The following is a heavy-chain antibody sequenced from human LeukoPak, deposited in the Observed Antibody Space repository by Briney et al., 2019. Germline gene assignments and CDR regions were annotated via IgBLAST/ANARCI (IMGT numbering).Heavy chain of an antibody. CDR2: INYDVITT. CDR3: AKDRVPDGHRPFDA. V-gene: IGHV3-30*02. J-gene: IGHJ3*01. Sequence: GGSLRLSCAASGFTFSSFNMQRVRQAPGKGLEWVASINYDVITTYYRDSVKGRFTISRDNSKNTVYLQMNSLRPEDTAVFYCAKDRVPDGHRPFDAWGQGTMVSVSS. D-gene: IGHD5-24*01. CDR1: GFTFSSFN.